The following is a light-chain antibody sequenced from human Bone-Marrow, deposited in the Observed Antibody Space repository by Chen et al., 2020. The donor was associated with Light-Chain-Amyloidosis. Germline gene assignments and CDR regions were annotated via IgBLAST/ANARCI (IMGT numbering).Light chain of an antibody. V-gene: IGLV3-25*03. CDR2: RDT. CDR3: QSADSSGTYEVI. Sequence: SYELTQPPSVSVSPGQTARHTCSGDDLPTKYAYWYQQKPGQAPVLVIHRDTERPSGISERFSGSSSGTTATLTISGVQAEDEADYHCQSADSSGTYEVIFGGGTTLTVL. CDR1: DLPTKY. J-gene: IGLJ2*01.